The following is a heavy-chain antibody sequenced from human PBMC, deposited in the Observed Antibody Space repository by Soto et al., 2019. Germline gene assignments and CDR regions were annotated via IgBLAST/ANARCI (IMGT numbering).Heavy chain of an antibody. Sequence: GGSLRLSCAASGFTFSSYAMSWVRQAPGKGLEWVSAISGSGGSTYYADSVKGRFTISRDNSKNTLYLQMNSLRAEDTAVYYCAKDQGHWTNDLIHFDYWPQGSPVTVSS. J-gene: IGHJ4*02. V-gene: IGHV3-23*01. D-gene: IGHD2-8*01. CDR2: ISGSGGST. CDR1: GFTFSSYA. CDR3: AKDQGHWTNDLIHFDY.